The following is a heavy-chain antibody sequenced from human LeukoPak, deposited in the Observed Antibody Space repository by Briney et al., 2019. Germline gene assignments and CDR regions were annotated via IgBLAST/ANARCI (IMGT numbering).Heavy chain of an antibody. CDR3: ARDSGYSSGWFTPGDLDY. D-gene: IGHD6-19*01. CDR1: GYTFTNYA. Sequence: ASVKVSCQISGYTFTNYAISWMRQARGQGLGWMGWISVRKGNTNYTQKLQDRVTMTTDTSTSTAYIELRSLTSDDTAVYYCARDSGYSSGWFTPGDLDYWGQGTLVTVSS. V-gene: IGHV1-18*01. CDR2: ISVRKGNT. J-gene: IGHJ4*02.